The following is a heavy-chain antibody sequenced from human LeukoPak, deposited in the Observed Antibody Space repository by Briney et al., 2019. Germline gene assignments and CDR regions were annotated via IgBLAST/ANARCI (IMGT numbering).Heavy chain of an antibody. CDR2: IYYSGST. V-gene: IGHV4-39*01. J-gene: IGHJ3*02. CDR3: ARGASSSWAFDI. D-gene: IGHD6-13*01. CDR1: GGSISSSSYY. Sequence: PSKTLSLTCTVSGGSISSSSYYWGWIRQPPGKGLEWIGSIYYSGSTYYNPSLKSRVTISVDTSKNQFSLKLSSVTAADTAVYYCARGASSSWAFDIWGQGTMVTVSS.